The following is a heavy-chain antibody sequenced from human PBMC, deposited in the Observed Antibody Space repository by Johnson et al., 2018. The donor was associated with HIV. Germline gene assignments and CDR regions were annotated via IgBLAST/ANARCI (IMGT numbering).Heavy chain of an antibody. V-gene: IGHV3-11*04. J-gene: IGHJ3*02. CDR1: GFTFSDYY. CDR2: ISSSGSTI. D-gene: IGHD6-13*01. Sequence: QVQLVESGGGVVQPGRSLRLSCAASGFTFSDYYMSWIRQAPGKGLEWVSYISSSGSTIYYADSVKGRFTISRDNAKNSLYLQMNSLRAEDTAVYYCAKVAVATAAGGVALDIWGPGTMVIVSS. CDR3: AKVAVATAAGGVALDI.